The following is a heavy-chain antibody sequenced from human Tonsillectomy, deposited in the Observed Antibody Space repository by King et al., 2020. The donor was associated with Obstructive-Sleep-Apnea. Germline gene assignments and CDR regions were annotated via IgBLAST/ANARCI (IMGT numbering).Heavy chain of an antibody. Sequence: VQLVEAGGGLIHPGGSLRLSCAASGFSISNYWMSWVRQAPGKGLEWVGNIKQDGSETHYVDSVSGRFTISRDNAKNSLYLQINSLRAEDTAAYYCARGGKEDQLLCHFWGQGTLVTVSS. J-gene: IGHJ4*02. D-gene: IGHD2-2*01. CDR1: GFSISNYW. V-gene: IGHV3-7*03. CDR2: IKQDGSET. CDR3: ARGGKEDQLLCHF.